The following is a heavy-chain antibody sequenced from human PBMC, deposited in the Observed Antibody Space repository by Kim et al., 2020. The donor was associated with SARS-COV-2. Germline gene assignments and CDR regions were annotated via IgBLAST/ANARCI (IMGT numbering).Heavy chain of an antibody. D-gene: IGHD4-4*01. CDR3: ARGPNYSPFDY. V-gene: IGHV3-48*03. Sequence: YDADPVRGRFTISRDNDKNSLYLQMNSLRAEDTAVYYCARGPNYSPFDYWGQGTLVTVSS. J-gene: IGHJ4*02.